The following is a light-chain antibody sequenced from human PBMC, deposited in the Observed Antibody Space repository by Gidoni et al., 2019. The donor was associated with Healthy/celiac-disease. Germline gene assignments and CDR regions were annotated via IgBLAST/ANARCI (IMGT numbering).Light chain of an antibody. CDR3: CSYAGSSTHGV. V-gene: IGLV2-23*02. CDR1: SSDVGSYDL. J-gene: IGLJ2*01. CDR2: EVS. Sequence: QSALTQPASVSGSPGQSITIPCTGTSSDVGSYDLVSWYQQHPGKAPKLMIYEVSKRPSGVSNRFSSSKSGNTASLTISGLQAEDEADYYCCSYAGSSTHGVFGRGTKLTVL.